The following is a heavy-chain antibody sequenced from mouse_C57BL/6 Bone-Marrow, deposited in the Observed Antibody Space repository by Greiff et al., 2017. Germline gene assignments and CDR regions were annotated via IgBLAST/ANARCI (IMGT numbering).Heavy chain of an antibody. CDR2: ISSGGDYI. V-gene: IGHV5-9-1*02. Sequence: EVKVVESGEGLVKPGGSLKLSCAASGFTFSSYAMSWVRQTPEKRLEWVAYISSGGDYIYYADTVKGRFTISRDNARNTLYLQMSSLKSEDTAMYYCTTYYSNLWFAYWGQGTLVTVSA. J-gene: IGHJ3*01. CDR3: TTYYSNLWFAY. CDR1: GFTFSSYA. D-gene: IGHD2-5*01.